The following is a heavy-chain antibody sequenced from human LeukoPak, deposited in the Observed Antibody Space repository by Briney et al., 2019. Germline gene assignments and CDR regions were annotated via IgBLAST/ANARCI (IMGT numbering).Heavy chain of an antibody. CDR2: IYHSGST. J-gene: IGHJ4*02. Sequence: PSETLSLTCTVSGYSISSGYHWGWIRQPPGKGLEWIGSIYHSGSTYYNPSLKSRVTISVDTSKNQFSLKLSSVTAADTAVYYCASQLRYFDRRYDYWGQGTLVTVSS. CDR1: GYSISSGYH. CDR3: ASQLRYFDRRYDY. D-gene: IGHD3-9*01. V-gene: IGHV4-38-2*02.